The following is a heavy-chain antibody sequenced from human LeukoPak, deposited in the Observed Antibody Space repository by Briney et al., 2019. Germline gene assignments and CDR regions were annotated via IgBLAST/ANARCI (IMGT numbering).Heavy chain of an antibody. CDR3: ARDVGTKIGY. D-gene: IGHD3-10*01. J-gene: IGHJ4*02. CDR2: IYHSRST. V-gene: IGHV4-30-2*01. Sequence: PSGTLSLTCTVSGGSISSGGYYGSWIRQPPEGGVEWVGYIYHSRSTYYNSSLKSRVTISVDRSKNQFSLKLSSVTAAGTAVYYCARDVGTKIGYWGQGTLVTVSS. CDR1: GGSISSGGYY.